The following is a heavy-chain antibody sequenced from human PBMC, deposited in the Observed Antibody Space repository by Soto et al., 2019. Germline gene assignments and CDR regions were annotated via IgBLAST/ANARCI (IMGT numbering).Heavy chain of an antibody. V-gene: IGHV3-33*05. Sequence: QVQLVESGGGVVQPGTSLRLSCVGSGFTFRSYVIHWVRQAPGKGLEWVALTSYDGSNNFYGDSVKGRFTISRDNSTNTVGRQRDSLRLEDTTLYYCARWGTTGGLDVWGQGTRVSVSS. CDR1: GFTFRSYV. CDR2: TSYDGSNN. D-gene: IGHD3-16*01. CDR3: ARWGTTGGLDV. J-gene: IGHJ4*02.